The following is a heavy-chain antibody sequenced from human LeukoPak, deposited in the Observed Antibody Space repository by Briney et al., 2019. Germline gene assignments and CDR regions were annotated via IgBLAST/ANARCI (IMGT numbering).Heavy chain of an antibody. CDR3: ARGREVVIPFDY. D-gene: IGHD3-22*01. Sequence: PGGSLRLSCAASGFTVSSNYMSWVRRAPGKGLEWVSVIYSGGSTYYADSVKGRFTISRDNSKNTLYLQMNSLRAEDTAVYYCARGREVVIPFDYWGQGTLVTVSS. CDR2: IYSGGST. J-gene: IGHJ4*02. CDR1: GFTVSSNY. V-gene: IGHV3-66*01.